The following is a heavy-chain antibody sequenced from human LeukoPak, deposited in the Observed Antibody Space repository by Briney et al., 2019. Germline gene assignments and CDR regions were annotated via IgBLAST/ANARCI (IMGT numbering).Heavy chain of an antibody. D-gene: IGHD1-7*01. CDR1: GYTFTGYY. Sequence: ASVKVSCKASGYTFTGYYMHWVRQAPAQGLKWMGRINPNTGGTIYAQKFQGRVTMTRDTSITTAYMELSRLRSDDTAVYYCARVELIRDYYFDYWGQGTLVTVSS. CDR2: INPNTGGT. CDR3: ARVELIRDYYFDY. V-gene: IGHV1-2*06. J-gene: IGHJ4*02.